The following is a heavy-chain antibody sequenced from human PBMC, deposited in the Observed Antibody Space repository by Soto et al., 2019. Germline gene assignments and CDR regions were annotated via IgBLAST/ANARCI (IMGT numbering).Heavy chain of an antibody. CDR1: GGSIRSNIYY. CDR3: ARQHYYDSSGYYTWN. D-gene: IGHD3-22*01. Sequence: SETLSLTCSVSGGSIRSNIYYWGWIRQPPGKGLEWIATVQYSGSTYNTPSLKNRVNISADTSNNQVSLRMNSVTASDTAVYYCARQHYYDSSGYYTWNWGQGTLVTVS. J-gene: IGHJ4*02. V-gene: IGHV4-39*01. CDR2: VQYSGST.